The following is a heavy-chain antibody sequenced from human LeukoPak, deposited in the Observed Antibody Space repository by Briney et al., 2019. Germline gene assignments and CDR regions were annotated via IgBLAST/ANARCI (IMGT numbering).Heavy chain of an antibody. CDR2: IFYTGRT. V-gene: IGHV4-30-4*01. CDR3: VRVSDPHGACDV. D-gene: IGHD3-10*01. Sequence: SETLSLTCTVSGGSISGDYYWSWIRQHPEKGLEWLGHIFYTGRTNYTPSLKSRLAISIDMSKNQFSLRLTSVTAADTAIYYCVRVSDPHGACDVWGQESLVIVSS. J-gene: IGHJ3*01. CDR1: GGSISGDYY.